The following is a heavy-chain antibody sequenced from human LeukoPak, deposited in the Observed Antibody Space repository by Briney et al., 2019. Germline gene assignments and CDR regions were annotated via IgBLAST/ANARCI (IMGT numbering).Heavy chain of an antibody. J-gene: IGHJ3*02. D-gene: IGHD3-16*01. V-gene: IGHV1-46*01. CDR1: GYTFTSYY. CDR2: INPSGGST. Sequence: ASVNVSCKASGYTFTSYYMHWVRQAPGQGLEWMGIINPSGGSTSYAQKFQGRVTMTRDTSTSTVYMELSSLRSEDTAVYYCAIFAGGGMGAFDIWGQGTMVTVSS. CDR3: AIFAGGGMGAFDI.